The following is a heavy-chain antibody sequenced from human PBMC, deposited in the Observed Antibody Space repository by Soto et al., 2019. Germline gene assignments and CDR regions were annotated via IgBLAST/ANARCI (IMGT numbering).Heavy chain of an antibody. V-gene: IGHV3-23*01. J-gene: IGHJ6*03. CDR3: ARRIVVVVATDHKPLFDYMDV. Sequence: PGGSLRLSCAASGFTFSSYAMSWVRQAPGKGLEWVSAISGSGGSTYYADSVKGRFTISRDNSKNTLYLQMNSLRAEDTAVYYCARRIVVVVATDHKPLFDYMDVWGKGTTVTVSS. D-gene: IGHD2-15*01. CDR2: ISGSGGST. CDR1: GFTFSSYA.